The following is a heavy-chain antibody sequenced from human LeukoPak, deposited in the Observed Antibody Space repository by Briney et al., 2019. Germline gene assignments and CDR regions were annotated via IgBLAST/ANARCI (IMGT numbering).Heavy chain of an antibody. D-gene: IGHD6-19*01. J-gene: IGHJ4*02. CDR2: ISSSGSTI. CDR1: GFTFSGYS. CDR3: ARDAIAVANPFDY. Sequence: GGSLRLSCAASGFTFSGYSMNWVRQAPGKGLEWVSYISSSGSTIYYADSVRGRFTISRDNAKNSLYLQMNSLRAEDTAVYYCARDAIAVANPFDYWGQGALVTVSS. V-gene: IGHV3-48*04.